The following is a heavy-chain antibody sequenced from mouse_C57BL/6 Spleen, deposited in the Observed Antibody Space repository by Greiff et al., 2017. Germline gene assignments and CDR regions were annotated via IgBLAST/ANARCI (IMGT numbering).Heavy chain of an antibody. CDR3: ATSPACDYDFALDD. Sequence: EVQLQQSGPELARPGASVKISCKASGYSFTGYYMNWVKQSPEQSLEWIGEINPSTGGTNYNQKFKAKATLTVDKSSSTAYMQLMSLTSEDSAVYYCATSPACDYDFALDDWGQGTTLTVAS. D-gene: IGHD2-4*01. CDR2: INPSTGGT. V-gene: IGHV1-42*01. CDR1: GYSFTGYY. J-gene: IGHJ2*01.